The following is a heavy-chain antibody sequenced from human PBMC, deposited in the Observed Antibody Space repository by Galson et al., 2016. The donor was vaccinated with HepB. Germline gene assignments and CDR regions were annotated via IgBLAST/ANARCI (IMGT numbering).Heavy chain of an antibody. CDR2: INPNSGGT. Sequence: SVKVSCKASGYTFTGYYMHWVRQAPGQGLEWMGWINPNSGGTNYAQKFQGRVTMTRDTSISTAYMELSRLRSDDTAVYYCASRALGYSSGWYEYYFDYWGQGPLVTVSS. V-gene: IGHV1-2*02. J-gene: IGHJ4*02. CDR3: ASRALGYSSGWYEYYFDY. D-gene: IGHD6-19*01. CDR1: GYTFTGYY.